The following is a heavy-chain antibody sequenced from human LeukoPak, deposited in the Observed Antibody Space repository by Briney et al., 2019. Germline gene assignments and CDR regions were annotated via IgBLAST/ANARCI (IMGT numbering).Heavy chain of an antibody. D-gene: IGHD2-2*01. J-gene: IGHJ6*03. V-gene: IGHV3-74*01. CDR3: ARGYCSSTSCYAVPSLFYYYYMDV. CDR2: INSDGSST. CDR1: GFTFSSYW. Sequence: GGSLRLSCAASGFTFSSYWMHWVRQAPGKGLVWVSRINSDGSSTSYADSVKGRFTISRDNAKNTLYLQMNSLRAEDTAVYYCARGYCSSTSCYAVPSLFYYYYMDVWGKGTTVTVSS.